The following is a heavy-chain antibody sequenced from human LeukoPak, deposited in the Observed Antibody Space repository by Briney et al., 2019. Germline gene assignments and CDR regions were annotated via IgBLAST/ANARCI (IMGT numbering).Heavy chain of an antibody. J-gene: IGHJ4*02. CDR3: ARVYCSNTSCQYYFDY. D-gene: IGHD2-2*01. V-gene: IGHV1-3*01. CDR1: GYTFTNYA. Sequence: ASVKVSCKASGYTFTNYAMHWVRQAPGQRLEWMGWINAGNGDTKYSQKFQGRVTISRDTSASTAYMELSSLRSEDTAVYYCARVYCSNTSCQYYFDYWGQGTLVTVSS. CDR2: INAGNGDT.